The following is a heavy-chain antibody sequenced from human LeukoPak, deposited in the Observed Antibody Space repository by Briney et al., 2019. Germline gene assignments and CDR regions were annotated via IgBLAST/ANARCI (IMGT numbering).Heavy chain of an antibody. V-gene: IGHV4-59*01. CDR2: IYYSGST. Sequence: SETLSLTCTVSGGSINSYYWSWIRQPPGKGLEWIGYIYYSGSTDYNPSLKSRVTISVDTSKNQFSLKLSSVTAADTAVYYCARMLVDEAVAGTDYWGQGTLVTVSS. D-gene: IGHD6-19*01. CDR1: GGSINSYY. J-gene: IGHJ4*02. CDR3: ARMLVDEAVAGTDY.